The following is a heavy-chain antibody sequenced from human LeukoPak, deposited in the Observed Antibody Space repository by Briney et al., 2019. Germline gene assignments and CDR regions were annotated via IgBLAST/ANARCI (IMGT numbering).Heavy chain of an antibody. D-gene: IGHD1-26*01. CDR1: GFTFSSYA. J-gene: IGHJ6*03. V-gene: IGHV3-23*01. Sequence: GGSLRLSCAASGFTFSSYAMSWVRQAPGKGLEWVSVISGSGDITYYADSVKGRFTISRDNSKNTLYLQMDSRGPEDTAVYYWPGDPYSGISGPYSYYYMAAWGKGTTVT. CDR3: PGDPYSGISGPYSYYYMAA. CDR2: ISGSGDIT.